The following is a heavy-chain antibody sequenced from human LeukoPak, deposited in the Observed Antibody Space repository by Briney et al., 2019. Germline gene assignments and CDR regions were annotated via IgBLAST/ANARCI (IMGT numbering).Heavy chain of an antibody. Sequence: SETLSLTCTVSGGSISSSSYYWGWIRQPPGKGLEWLGSIYYSGSTYYNPSLKSRVTISVDTSKNQFSLKLSSVTAADTAVYYCASYDFWSGYLDYWGQGTLVTVSS. CDR1: GGSISSSSYY. D-gene: IGHD3-3*01. V-gene: IGHV4-39*01. CDR3: ASYDFWSGYLDY. J-gene: IGHJ4*02. CDR2: IYYSGST.